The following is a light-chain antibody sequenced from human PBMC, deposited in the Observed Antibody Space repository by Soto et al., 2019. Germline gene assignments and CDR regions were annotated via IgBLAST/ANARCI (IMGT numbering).Light chain of an antibody. J-gene: IGKJ1*01. CDR1: QSVSNNY. CDR2: GAS. Sequence: EIVFAHSPGTLSFSPVERATLSCRASQSVSNNYLAWYQQKPGQAPRLLIYGASNRATGIPDRFSGSGSGTDFTLTISRLETEDFAVYYCQQYGSSGTFGQGTKVDIK. CDR3: QQYGSSGT. V-gene: IGKV3-20*01.